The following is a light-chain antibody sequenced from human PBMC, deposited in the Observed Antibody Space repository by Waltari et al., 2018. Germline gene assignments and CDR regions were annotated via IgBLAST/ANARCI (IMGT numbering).Light chain of an antibody. CDR1: QSLLHSNGNTY. V-gene: IGKV2-29*02. CDR2: RVS. CDR3: MQALQTPFT. Sequence: DIVMTKTPLSLPVTPGEPDSIPCRSSQSLLHSNGNTYFYWYLQKPGQPPRLLIYRVSNRFSGVPDRFSGSGSGTDFTLKISRVEAEDVGVYYCMQALQTPFTFGPGTKLDIK. J-gene: IGKJ3*01.